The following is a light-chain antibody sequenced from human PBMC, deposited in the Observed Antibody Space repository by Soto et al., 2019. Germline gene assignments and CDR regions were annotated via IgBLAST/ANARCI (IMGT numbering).Light chain of an antibody. Sequence: FMLTQPHSVSESPGKTVTISCTGSSGSIASNYVQWYQQRPGSAPTPVIYEDNQRPSGVPDRFSGSIDSSSNSASLTISGLKTEDEADYYCQSYDSSNQGVFGGGTKLTVL. CDR1: SGSIASNY. J-gene: IGLJ2*01. V-gene: IGLV6-57*02. CDR3: QSYDSSNQGV. CDR2: EDN.